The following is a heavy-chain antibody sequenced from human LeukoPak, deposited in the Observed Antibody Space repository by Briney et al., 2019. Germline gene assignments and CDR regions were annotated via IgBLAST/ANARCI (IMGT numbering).Heavy chain of an antibody. CDR1: GFTFDDYA. Sequence: GGSLRLSCAASGFTFDDYAMHWVRQAPGKGLEWVSGISWNSGSIGYADSVKGRFTISRDNAKNSLYLQMNSLRAEDTALYYCAKGATSGYLYYFDDWGQGTLVTVSS. V-gene: IGHV3-9*01. J-gene: IGHJ4*02. CDR3: AKGATSGYLYYFDD. D-gene: IGHD3-22*01. CDR2: ISWNSGSI.